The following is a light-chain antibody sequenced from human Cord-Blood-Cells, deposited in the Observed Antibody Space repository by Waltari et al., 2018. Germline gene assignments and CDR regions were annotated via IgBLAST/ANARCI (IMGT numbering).Light chain of an antibody. Sequence: QSALTQPPPASGSPGQSVTISCTRTSSDVGGYNYFSWYQQHPGKAPKLMIYEVSKRPSGVPVRFSGSKSGNAASLTVSGLQAEDEADDYCSSYAGSNSLVFGGGTKLTVL. J-gene: IGLJ3*02. CDR2: EVS. CDR3: SSYAGSNSLV. V-gene: IGLV2-8*01. CDR1: SSDVGGYNY.